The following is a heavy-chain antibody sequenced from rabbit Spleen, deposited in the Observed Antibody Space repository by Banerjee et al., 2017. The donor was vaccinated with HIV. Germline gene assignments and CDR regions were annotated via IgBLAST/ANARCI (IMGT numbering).Heavy chain of an antibody. D-gene: IGHD7-1*01. Sequence: QEQLVESGGGLVQPGGSLKLSCKASGFDFSSYGVSWVRQAPGKGLEWIGYIDPIFGSTYYASWAKGRFTISKTSSTTVTLQMTSLTAADTATYFCAREGYAGYGYIFHGLDLWGQGTLVTVS. CDR2: IDPIFGST. V-gene: IGHV1S45*01. CDR3: AREGYAGYGYIFHGLDL. J-gene: IGHJ3*01. CDR1: GFDFSSYG.